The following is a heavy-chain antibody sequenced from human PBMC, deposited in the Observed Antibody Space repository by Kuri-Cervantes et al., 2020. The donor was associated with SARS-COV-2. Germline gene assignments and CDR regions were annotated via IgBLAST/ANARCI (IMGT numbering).Heavy chain of an antibody. CDR1: GYTFIGYY. Sequence: ASVQVTCNASGYTFIGYYMHWVRQAPGQGLEWMGWINPNSGGTNYAQKFQGRVTMTRDKSISTAYMQLSRLMSDDTAVYYCARDSLLSGSYHFDYWGQGTLVTVSS. CDR3: ARDSLLSGSYHFDY. J-gene: IGHJ4*02. D-gene: IGHD1-26*01. V-gene: IGHV1-2*02. CDR2: INPNSGGT.